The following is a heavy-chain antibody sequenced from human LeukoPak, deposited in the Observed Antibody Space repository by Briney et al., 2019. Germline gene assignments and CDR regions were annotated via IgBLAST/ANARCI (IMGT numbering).Heavy chain of an antibody. CDR1: GFSSTNSW. CDR3: ARHPSYTSGWPLDY. J-gene: IGHJ4*02. V-gene: IGHV5-51*01. Sequence: GESLKISCRGSGFSSTNSWIGWVRQMPGKGLDWMGIIYLGDSETRYSPSFQGQVTISADKSINTAYLQWSSLKASDTAMYYCARHPSYTSGWPLDYWGQGTLVIASS. CDR2: IYLGDSET. D-gene: IGHD6-19*01.